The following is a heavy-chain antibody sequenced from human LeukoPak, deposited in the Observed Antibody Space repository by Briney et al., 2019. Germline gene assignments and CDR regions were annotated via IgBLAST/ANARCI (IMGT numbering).Heavy chain of an antibody. CDR1: GYTFTSYN. J-gene: IGHJ3*01. Sequence: ASVKVSCKASGYTFTSYNMHWVRQAPGQVLEWMGLINPDGGNTNYAQNFQGRVTLTRDTSTSTVYMELSSLRSEDTAIYYCARIRDGYNDAYDLWGQGTVVTVPS. CDR2: INPDGGNT. D-gene: IGHD5-24*01. V-gene: IGHV1-46*01. CDR3: ARIRDGYNDAYDL.